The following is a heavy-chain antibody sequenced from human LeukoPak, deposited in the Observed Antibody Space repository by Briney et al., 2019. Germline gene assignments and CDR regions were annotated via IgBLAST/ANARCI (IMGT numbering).Heavy chain of an antibody. J-gene: IGHJ4*02. CDR2: IYSSGST. CDR3: ARLTGNWNDGHGWYYFDY. Sequence: SETLSLTCTVSGGSISSGRYRWSWIRQPAGKTLEWIGRIYSSGSTNYNPSLKSRVTMSVDTSKNQFSLKLSSVTAADTAVYYCARLTGNWNDGHGWYYFDYWGQGILVTVSS. V-gene: IGHV4-61*02. D-gene: IGHD1-1*01. CDR1: GGSISSGRYR.